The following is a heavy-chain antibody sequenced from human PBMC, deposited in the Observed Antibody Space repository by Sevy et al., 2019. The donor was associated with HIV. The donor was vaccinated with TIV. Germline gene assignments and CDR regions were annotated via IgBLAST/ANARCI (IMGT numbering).Heavy chain of an antibody. Sequence: GGSLRLSCAASGFTFSDSWMSWVRQAPEKGLEWVANIKQDGSKKYYVYSVKGRFIVSRDNAKKSLYLEMSSLRAEDTAVYYCARLKLHYDPYYFDLWGQGTLVTVSS. CDR1: GFTFSDSW. D-gene: IGHD3-16*01. V-gene: IGHV3-7*01. CDR2: IKQDGSKK. CDR3: ARLKLHYDPYYFDL. J-gene: IGHJ4*02.